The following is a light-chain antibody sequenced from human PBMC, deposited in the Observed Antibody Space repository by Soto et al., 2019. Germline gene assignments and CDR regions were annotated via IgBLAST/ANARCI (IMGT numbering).Light chain of an antibody. J-gene: IGLJ1*01. CDR2: DVS. V-gene: IGLV2-14*01. CDR1: SSDVGGYNY. Sequence: QSVLTQPASVSGSPGQSITISCTGTSSDVGGYNYVSWYQQPPGKAPKLIIYDVSHRPSGISNRFSGSKSGNTASLTISGRQAEDETDYYCTSYTSGGTLFVFGTGTKLTVL. CDR3: TSYTSGGTLFV.